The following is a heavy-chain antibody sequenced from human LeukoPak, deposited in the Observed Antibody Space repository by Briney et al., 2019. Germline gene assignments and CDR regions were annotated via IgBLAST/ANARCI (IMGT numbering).Heavy chain of an antibody. Sequence: PGGSQRLSCAASRFTFSSYAMSWVRQAPGKGLGWVSAISGSGGSTCYADSVKGRFTISRDNSRNTLNLQMDSLRAEDTAVYYCARWGSGGLTLDYWGQGTLVTVSS. CDR3: ARWGSGGLTLDY. D-gene: IGHD3-10*01. CDR1: RFTFSSYA. CDR2: ISGSGGST. V-gene: IGHV3-23*01. J-gene: IGHJ4*02.